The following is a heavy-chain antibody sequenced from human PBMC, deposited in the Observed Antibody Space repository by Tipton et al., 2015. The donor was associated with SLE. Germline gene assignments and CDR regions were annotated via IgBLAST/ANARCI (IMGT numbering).Heavy chain of an antibody. Sequence: TLSLTCTVSGDSISSGRHYWSWIRQPPGKGLEWIGYIYYSGTTRYNPSLKSRVTISLDTSENQFSLRLTSVTAADTAVYYCARNPDYYVSGSHFDSWGQGTLVTVSS. CDR3: ARNPDYYVSGSHFDS. CDR1: GDSISSGRHY. V-gene: IGHV4-61*01. D-gene: IGHD3-10*01. CDR2: IYYSGTT. J-gene: IGHJ4*02.